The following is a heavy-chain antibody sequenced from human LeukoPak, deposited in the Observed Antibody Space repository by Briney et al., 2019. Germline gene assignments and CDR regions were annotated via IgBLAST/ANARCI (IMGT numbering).Heavy chain of an antibody. Sequence: SKTLSLTCTVSGGSISSYYWSWIRQPPGKGLEWIGYIYYSGSTNYNPSLKSRVTISVDTSKNQFSLKLSSVTAADTAVYYCARRNGSGSYYKRGYNWFDPWGQGTLVTVSS. CDR2: IYYSGST. CDR3: ARRNGSGSYYKRGYNWFDP. J-gene: IGHJ5*02. V-gene: IGHV4-59*08. CDR1: GGSISSYY. D-gene: IGHD3-10*01.